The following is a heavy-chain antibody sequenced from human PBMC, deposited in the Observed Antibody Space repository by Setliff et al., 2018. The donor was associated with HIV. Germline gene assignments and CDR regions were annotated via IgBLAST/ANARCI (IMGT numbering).Heavy chain of an antibody. CDR3: ARHLDGWYYYGMDV. V-gene: IGHV4-34*01. J-gene: IGHJ6*02. CDR1: GGSFSDYY. D-gene: IGHD6-19*01. CDR2: INHSGST. Sequence: SETLSLTCAVYGGSFSDYYWSWIRQPPGKGLEWIGEINHSGSTNYNPSLKRRVTISVDTSKNQFSLKLNSVTAADTAVYYFARHLDGWYYYGMDVWGQGTTVTVSS.